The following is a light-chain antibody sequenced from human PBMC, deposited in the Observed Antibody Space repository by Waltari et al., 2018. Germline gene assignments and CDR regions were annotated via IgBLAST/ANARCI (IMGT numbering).Light chain of an antibody. V-gene: IGKV1-9*01. CDR2: AAS. J-gene: IGKJ1*01. CDR1: HGISSF. CDR3: QQLNSYPRT. Sequence: DIQLTHSPYFMSASVGDRGPTTCRARHGISSFLAWYQQKPGKAPKLLIYAASTLQSGVPSRFSGSGSGTDFTLTISSLQPEDFATYYCQQLNSYPRTFGQGTKVEIK.